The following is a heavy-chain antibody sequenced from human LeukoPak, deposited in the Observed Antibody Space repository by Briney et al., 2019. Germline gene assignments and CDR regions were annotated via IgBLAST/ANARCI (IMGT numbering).Heavy chain of an antibody. V-gene: IGHV4-59*01. CDR1: GASINTYY. CDR3: ARSSKGYSGSYFFDP. CDR2: IYYTGTT. J-gene: IGHJ5*02. D-gene: IGHD1-26*01. Sequence: PSETLSLTCTVSGASINTYYWSWIRQTPGKGLEWIGYIYYTGTTDSNPSLKSRVTISVDTSKNQFSLKLSSVTAADTAVYYCARSSKGYSGSYFFDPWGQGTLVTVSS.